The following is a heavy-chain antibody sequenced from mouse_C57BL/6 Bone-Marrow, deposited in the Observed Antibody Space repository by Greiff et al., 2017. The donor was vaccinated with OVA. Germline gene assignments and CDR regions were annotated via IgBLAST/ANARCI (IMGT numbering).Heavy chain of an antibody. D-gene: IGHD3-2*01. CDR1: GYTFTSYW. Sequence: QVQLQQPGAELVKPGASVTMSCKASGYTFTSYWITWVKQRPGQGLEWIGDIYPGSGSTNYNEKFKSTATLTVDTSSSTAYMQLSSLTSEDSAVYYCASRQYYAMDYWGQGTSVTVSS. V-gene: IGHV1-55*01. CDR3: ASRQYYAMDY. CDR2: IYPGSGST. J-gene: IGHJ4*01.